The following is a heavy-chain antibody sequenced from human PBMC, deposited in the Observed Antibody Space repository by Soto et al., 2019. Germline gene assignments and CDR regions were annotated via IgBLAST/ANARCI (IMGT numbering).Heavy chain of an antibody. CDR1: GYTFTSYY. CDR2: INPSGGST. D-gene: IGHD4-17*01. J-gene: IGHJ4*02. V-gene: IGHV1-46*03. Sequence: QVQMVQSGAEVKKPGASVKVSCKTSGYTFTSYYIHWVRQDPGQGLEWMGIINPSGGSTSYAQKFQGRVIMTRDTSTSTVYMQLSSLRSEDTAVYYCARGLTVTGFDYWGQGTLVTVSS. CDR3: ARGLTVTGFDY.